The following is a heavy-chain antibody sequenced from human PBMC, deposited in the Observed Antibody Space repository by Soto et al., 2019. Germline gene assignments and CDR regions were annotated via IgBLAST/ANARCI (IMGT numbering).Heavy chain of an antibody. CDR3: AGGLGSIAPGY. D-gene: IGHD6-6*01. J-gene: IGHJ4*02. CDR2: TIPILGIA. V-gene: IGHV1-69*02. CDR1: GGTFSSYT. Sequence: ASVKVSCKXSGGTFSSYTXXWVXQAPGQGLEWMGRTIPILGIAKYAQKFQGRVTITADKSTSTAYMELSSLRSEDTAVYYCAGGLGSIAPGYWGQGTLVTVSS.